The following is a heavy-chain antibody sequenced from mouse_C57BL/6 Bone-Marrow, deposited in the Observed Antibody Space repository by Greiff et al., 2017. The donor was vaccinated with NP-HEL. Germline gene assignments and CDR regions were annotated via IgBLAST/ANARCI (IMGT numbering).Heavy chain of an antibody. CDR1: GFTFSSYA. CDR3: ARYGYDEGAMDY. D-gene: IGHD2-2*01. CDR2: ISDGGSYT. V-gene: IGHV5-4*03. Sequence: EVKLVESGGGLVKPGGSLKLSCAASGFTFSSYAMSWVRQTPEKRLEWVATISDGGSYTYYPDNVKGRFTISRDNAKNNLYLQMSHLKSEDTAMYYCARYGYDEGAMDYWGQGTAVTVSS. J-gene: IGHJ4*01.